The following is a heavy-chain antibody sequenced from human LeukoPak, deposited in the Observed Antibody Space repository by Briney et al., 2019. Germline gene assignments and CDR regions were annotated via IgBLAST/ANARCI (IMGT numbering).Heavy chain of an antibody. V-gene: IGHV4-34*01. D-gene: IGHD6-19*01. Sequence: PSETLSLTCAVYVGSFSVYYWSWLRQPPGKGREWIRDINHSGYTNFNPSLKSRVTIPVDTSKNQFSLKLRSATAADTAVYYCARPVSGSSGWYYNYWGQGTLVTVSS. CDR1: VGSFSVYY. CDR2: INHSGYT. CDR3: ARPVSGSSGWYYNY. J-gene: IGHJ4*02.